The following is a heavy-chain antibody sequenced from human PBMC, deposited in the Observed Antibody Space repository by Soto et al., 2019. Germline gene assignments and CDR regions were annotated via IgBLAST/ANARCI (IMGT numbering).Heavy chain of an antibody. Sequence: ASVKVSCKASGYTFTSNDINWVRQATGQGLEWMGWMNPNSGKTVYAQKFQGRVTMTRNTSISTAYMDLSSLRSEDTAVYYCARGGGIVVVTAPYDHWGQGTLVTVSS. CDR2: MNPNSGKT. D-gene: IGHD2-21*02. J-gene: IGHJ4*02. CDR1: GYTFTSND. V-gene: IGHV1-8*01. CDR3: ARGGGIVVVTAPYDH.